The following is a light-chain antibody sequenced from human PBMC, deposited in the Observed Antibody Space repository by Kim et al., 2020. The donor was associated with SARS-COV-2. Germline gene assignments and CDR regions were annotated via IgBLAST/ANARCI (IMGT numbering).Light chain of an antibody. J-gene: IGLJ3*02. CDR3: AIWYINPWL. V-gene: IGLV5-39*01. CDR1: SGIHVDIYI. CDR2: YKSDSNK. Sequence: FPVTVRSGIHVDIYIISWYQQKPGSLPRYLLRYKSDSNKEQGSGVPSRFSGAKDASTHAGLLLISGLQSEDEADYYCAIWYINPWLSGEGTQRTVL.